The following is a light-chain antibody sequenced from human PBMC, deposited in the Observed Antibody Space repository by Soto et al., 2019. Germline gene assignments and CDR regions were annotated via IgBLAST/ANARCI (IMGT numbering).Light chain of an antibody. CDR2: QDS. V-gene: IGLV3-1*01. J-gene: IGLJ2*01. Sequence: SYELTQPPSVSVSPGQTASITCSGDKLGDKYACWYQQKPGQSPVLVIYQDSKRPSGIPERFSGSNSGNTATLTISGTQAMDEADYYCVLYMRSGISVFGGGTKLT. CDR1: KLGDKY. CDR3: VLYMRSGISV.